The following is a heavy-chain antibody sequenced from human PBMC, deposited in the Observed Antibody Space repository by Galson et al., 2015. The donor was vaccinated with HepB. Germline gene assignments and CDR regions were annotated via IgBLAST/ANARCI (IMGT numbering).Heavy chain of an antibody. V-gene: IGHV3-49*03. CDR2: IRSKAYGGTT. CDR1: GFTFGDYA. Sequence: SLRLSCAASGFTFGDYAMSWFRQAPGKGLEWVGFIRSKAYGGTTEYAASVKGRFTISRDDSKSIAYLQMNSLKTEDTAVYYCTRGWGNDYVWGSYPPWAIPFDYWGQGTLVTVSS. J-gene: IGHJ4*02. D-gene: IGHD3-16*02. CDR3: TRGWGNDYVWGSYPPWAIPFDY.